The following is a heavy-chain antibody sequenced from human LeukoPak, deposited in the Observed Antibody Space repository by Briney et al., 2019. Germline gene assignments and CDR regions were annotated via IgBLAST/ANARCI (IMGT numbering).Heavy chain of an antibody. CDR2: ISYDGSNK. D-gene: IGHD2-8*02. CDR3: SKKGLGTGGYSWFDP. J-gene: IGHJ5*02. Sequence: GGSLRLSCAASGFTFSSYGMHWVRQAPGKGLEWVAVISYDGSNKYYADSVKGRFTISRDNSKNTLYLQMNSLRAEDTAVYYCSKKGLGTGGYSWFDPWGQGTLVTVSS. V-gene: IGHV3-30*18. CDR1: GFTFSSYG.